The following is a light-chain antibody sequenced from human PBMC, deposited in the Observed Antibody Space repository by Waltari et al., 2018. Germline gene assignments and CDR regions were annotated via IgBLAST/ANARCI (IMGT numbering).Light chain of an antibody. V-gene: IGKV4-1*01. Sequence: DIVMTQSTDSLAVSLAERATIDRKSSQSVFYRSDNKNYLAWYQHKPGQPPKLLLYWASTRESGVPDRFSASGSGTDFTLTINNLQAEDVAVYYCQQYYRSRTFGQGTKVEIK. CDR1: QSVFYRSDNKNY. J-gene: IGKJ1*01. CDR3: QQYYRSRT. CDR2: WAS.